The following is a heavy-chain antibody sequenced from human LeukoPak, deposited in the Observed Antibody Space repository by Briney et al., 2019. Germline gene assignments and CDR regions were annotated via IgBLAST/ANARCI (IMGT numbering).Heavy chain of an antibody. Sequence: SETLSPTCTVSGGSISSSSYYWGWIRQPPGKGLEWIGSIYYSGSTYYNPSLKSRVTISVDTSKNQFSLKLSSVTAADTAVYYCARDGGGGDWIDPWGQGTLVTVSS. CDR2: IYYSGST. V-gene: IGHV4-39*07. J-gene: IGHJ5*02. D-gene: IGHD2-21*01. CDR1: GGSISSSSYY. CDR3: ARDGGGGDWIDP.